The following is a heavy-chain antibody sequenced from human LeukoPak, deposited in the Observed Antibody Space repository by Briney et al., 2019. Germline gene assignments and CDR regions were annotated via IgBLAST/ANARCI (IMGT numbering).Heavy chain of an antibody. J-gene: IGHJ4*02. Sequence: ASVKVSCKASGYTFTSYYMHWVRQSPGQGLEWMGIINLSGGSTSYAQKFQGRVTMTRDTSTSTVYMELSSLRAEDTAVYYCARTPDYGSGSYYKRGFDYWGQGTLVTVSS. V-gene: IGHV1-46*01. CDR3: ARTPDYGSGSYYKRGFDY. CDR1: GYTFTSYY. D-gene: IGHD3-10*01. CDR2: INLSGGST.